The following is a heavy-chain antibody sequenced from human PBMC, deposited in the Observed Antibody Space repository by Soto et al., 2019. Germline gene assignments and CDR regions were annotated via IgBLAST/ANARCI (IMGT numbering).Heavy chain of an antibody. CDR2: ISNDGGYQ. J-gene: IGHJ6*02. CDR1: GFTLSVFA. Sequence: QVQLVESGGGVVQPGRSLRLSCAGSGFTLSVFAMHWVRQAPGKGLEWVALISNDGGYQHYGDFVRGRFTISRDNSKHMLYLQMTSLRVGDTAVYYCARAMPGMDVWGQGTTVTVSS. V-gene: IGHV3-30-3*01. D-gene: IGHD2-2*01. CDR3: ARAMPGMDV.